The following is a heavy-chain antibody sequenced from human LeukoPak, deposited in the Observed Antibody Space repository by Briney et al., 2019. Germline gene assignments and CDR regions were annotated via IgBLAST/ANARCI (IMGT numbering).Heavy chain of an antibody. V-gene: IGHV3-23*01. Sequence: GGSLRLSCAASGFTFSTYAMSWVRQAPGKGLEWVSGISGSGGNTYYADSVKGRFNISRDNSKNTLYLQMNSLRAEDTAVYYCAKGGANNLYYFDYWGQGTLVTVSS. CDR1: GFTFSTYA. CDR2: ISGSGGNT. J-gene: IGHJ4*02. CDR3: AKGGANNLYYFDY. D-gene: IGHD1-26*01.